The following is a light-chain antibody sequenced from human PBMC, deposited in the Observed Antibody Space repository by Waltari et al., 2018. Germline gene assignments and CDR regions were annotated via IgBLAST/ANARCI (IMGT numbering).Light chain of an antibody. J-gene: IGLJ1*01. V-gene: IGLV2-14*03. Sequence: QSALTQPASVSGSPGQSITISCTGTSSDIGAYDFVSWYQQHPGKAPKVVISDVTNRPSGASHRFSASKSGNTASLTISALQAEDEADYYCCSYTSSDSYVFGPGTKFTV. CDR2: DVT. CDR3: CSYTSSDSYV. CDR1: SSDIGAYDF.